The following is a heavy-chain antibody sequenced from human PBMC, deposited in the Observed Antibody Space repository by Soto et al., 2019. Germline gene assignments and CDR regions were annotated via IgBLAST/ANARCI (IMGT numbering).Heavy chain of an antibody. V-gene: IGHV6-1*01. J-gene: IGHJ6*02. CDR3: ARDAAPTLNYPPGMDV. D-gene: IGHD1-7*01. CDR2: TLYRSSKWYN. CDR1: GDSVSTNIAA. Sequence: QVQLQQSGPGLVKPSQTLSLTCAISGDSVSTNIAAWSWIRQSPSRGLEWLGRTLYRSSKWYNEYAVSVKSRMTMNSATSKNPFSLQLHSVTPEDTAVYYCARDAAPTLNYPPGMDVWGQGTAVTVSS.